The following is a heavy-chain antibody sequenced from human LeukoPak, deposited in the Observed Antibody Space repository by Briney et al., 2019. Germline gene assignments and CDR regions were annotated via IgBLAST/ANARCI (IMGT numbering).Heavy chain of an antibody. CDR1: GFTFSSYG. Sequence: PGRSLRLSCAAPGFTFSSYGIHWVPQAPGKGLEWGAFIWYDGSNKYYADSVKGRFTISRDNSKNTLYLQMNSLRAEDTAVYYCARERGDWDRYFDYWGQGSLVTVSS. J-gene: IGHJ4*02. CDR2: IWYDGSNK. V-gene: IGHV3-33*01. D-gene: IGHD3/OR15-3a*01. CDR3: ARERGDWDRYFDY.